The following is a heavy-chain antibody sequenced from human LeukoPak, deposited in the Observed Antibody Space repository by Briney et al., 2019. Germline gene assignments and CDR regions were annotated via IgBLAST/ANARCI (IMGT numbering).Heavy chain of an antibody. J-gene: IGHJ4*02. D-gene: IGHD1-26*01. CDR1: GGAVNSYY. V-gene: IGHV4-59*02. CDR3: ARGVNSGYFDY. CDR2: IYYSGST. Sequence: SETLSLTCTVSGGAVNSYYWSWIRQTPGKGLEWIGYIYYSGSTNYNPSLKSRVTISVDTSKNQFSLKLTSVTAADTAVYYCARGVNSGYFDYCGQGTLVTVSS.